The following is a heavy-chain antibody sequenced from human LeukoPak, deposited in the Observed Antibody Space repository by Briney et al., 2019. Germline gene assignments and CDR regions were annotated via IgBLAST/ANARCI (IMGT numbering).Heavy chain of an antibody. D-gene: IGHD6-13*01. CDR3: ANSYSSSLLIEF. V-gene: IGHV1-18*01. CDR1: GFIFTSYG. Sequence: GASVKVSCKTSGFIFTSYGITWVRQAPGQGLEWMGWISPYNGNTNYAQKFQGRVTMTTDTSTSTAYMELRSLRSDDSAVYYCANSYSSSLLIEFRGQGTLVTVSS. CDR2: ISPYNGNT. J-gene: IGHJ4*02.